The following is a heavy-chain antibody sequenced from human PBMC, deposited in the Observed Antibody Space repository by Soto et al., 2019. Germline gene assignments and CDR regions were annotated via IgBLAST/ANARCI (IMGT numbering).Heavy chain of an antibody. V-gene: IGHV3-30*18. CDR1: GFTFSSFG. CDR2: ISYDGSNK. Sequence: HLGGSLRLSCAASGFTFSSFGMHWVRQAPGKGLEWVALISYDGSNKYYADSVKGRFTISRDKSKNTLYLQMNSLRAEDTAVYYCVKDRGWSSADLDYWGQGTLVTVSS. D-gene: IGHD6-19*01. CDR3: VKDRGWSSADLDY. J-gene: IGHJ4*02.